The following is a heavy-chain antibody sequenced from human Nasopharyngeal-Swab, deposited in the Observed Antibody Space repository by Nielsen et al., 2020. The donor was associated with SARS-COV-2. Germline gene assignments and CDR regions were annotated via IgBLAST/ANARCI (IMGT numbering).Heavy chain of an antibody. Sequence: WVRESPGKGLEWMGIINPNSDYTNYAQKFQGRVTMTRDTSTSTVYMELSSLRSEDTAVYYCVRACLQWFDLWGQGTLVTVSS. D-gene: IGHD5/OR15-5a*01. CDR3: VRACLQWFDL. CDR2: INPNSDYT. J-gene: IGHJ5*02. V-gene: IGHV1-46*03.